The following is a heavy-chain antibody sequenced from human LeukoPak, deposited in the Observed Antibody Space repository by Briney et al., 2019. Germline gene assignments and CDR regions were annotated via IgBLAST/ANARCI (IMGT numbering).Heavy chain of an antibody. Sequence: PSETLSLTCTVSGGSISSGTYYWSWIRQPAGKGLEWIGRIYTSGSTNYNPSLKSRVTISVDTSKNQFSLKLSSVTAADTAVYYCAREVGDYYGSGSSVLDYWGQGTLVTVSS. J-gene: IGHJ4*02. CDR2: IYTSGST. CDR3: AREVGDYYGSGSSVLDY. CDR1: GGSISSGTYY. V-gene: IGHV4-61*02. D-gene: IGHD3-10*01.